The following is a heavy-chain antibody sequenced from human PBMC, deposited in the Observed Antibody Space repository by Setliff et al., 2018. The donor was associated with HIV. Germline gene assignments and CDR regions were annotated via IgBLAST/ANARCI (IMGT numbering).Heavy chain of an antibody. J-gene: IGHJ6*03. V-gene: IGHV4-4*07. CDR1: GDSISGYY. CDR2: MHTSGNT. CDR3: ARGRVDDSSGYYGVVDYYYYYYMDV. Sequence: NPSETLSLTCTSSGDSISGYYWSWIRQPAGKGLEWIGRMHTSGNTNYNPSLKSRVTISVDMSKNQFSLKLSSVTAADTAVYYCARGRVDDSSGYYGVVDYYYYYYMDVWGKGTTVTVSS. D-gene: IGHD3-22*01.